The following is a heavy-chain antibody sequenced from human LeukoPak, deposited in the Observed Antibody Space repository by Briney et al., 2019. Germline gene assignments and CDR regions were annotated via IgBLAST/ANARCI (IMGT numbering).Heavy chain of an antibody. V-gene: IGHV3-33*01. Sequence: GGSLRLSCAASGFTFSNYVIHWVRQAPGKGLEWVTLICYDGSNQHYADSVKGRFTISRDNSKNTLYLQMNSLRAEDAAVYYCAREGGSGSYSTFFDYWGQGTLVTVSS. CDR2: ICYDGSNQ. J-gene: IGHJ4*02. CDR3: AREGGSGSYSTFFDY. CDR1: GFTFSNYV. D-gene: IGHD3-10*01.